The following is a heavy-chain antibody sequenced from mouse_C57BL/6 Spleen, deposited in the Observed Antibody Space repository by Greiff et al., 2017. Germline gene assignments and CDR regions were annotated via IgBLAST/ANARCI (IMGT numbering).Heavy chain of an antibody. CDR1: GYTFTDHT. J-gene: IGHJ2*01. D-gene: IGHD1-1*01. V-gene: IGHV1-78*01. CDR3: ARWGNYYGSSYGGYFDY. CDR2: IYPRDGST. Sequence: QVQLQQSDAELVKPGASVKISCKVSGYTFTDHTIHWMKQRPEQGLEWIGYIYPRDGSTKYNEKFKGKATLPADKSSSTAYMQLNSLTSEDSAVYFCARWGNYYGSSYGGYFDYWGQGTTLTVSS.